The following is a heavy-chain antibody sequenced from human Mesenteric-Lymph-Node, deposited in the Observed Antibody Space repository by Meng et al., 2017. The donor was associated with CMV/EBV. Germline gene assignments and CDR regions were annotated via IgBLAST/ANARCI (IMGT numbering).Heavy chain of an antibody. V-gene: IGHV4-34*01. CDR2: INHSGST. J-gene: IGHJ4*02. CDR3: ARHQRWLKSEGGFNY. CDR1: GGSFSGYY. Sequence: QVQRQHGGEGLLKSSELLSLSWAVYGGSFSGYYWSWIRQPPGKGLEWIGEINHSGSTNYNPSLKSRVTISVDTSKNQFSLKLSSVTAADTAVYYCARHQRWLKSEGGFNYWGQGTLVTVSS. D-gene: IGHD4-23*01.